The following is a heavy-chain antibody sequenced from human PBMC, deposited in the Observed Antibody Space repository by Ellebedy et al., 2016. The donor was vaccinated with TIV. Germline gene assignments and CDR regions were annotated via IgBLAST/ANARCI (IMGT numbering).Heavy chain of an antibody. CDR1: GGSIIRSRYY. Sequence: MPSETLSLTCSVSGGSIIRSRYYWGWIRQSPGKGLEWIASIYYSGSAYYQPSLKSRLTISVDTSKNQFSLNLTSVTAADTAVYYCASEPPYFYGSSIYLKDFWGQGTLVTVSP. V-gene: IGHV4-39*01. D-gene: IGHD3-10*01. CDR3: ASEPPYFYGSSIYLKDF. CDR2: IYYSGSA. J-gene: IGHJ4*02.